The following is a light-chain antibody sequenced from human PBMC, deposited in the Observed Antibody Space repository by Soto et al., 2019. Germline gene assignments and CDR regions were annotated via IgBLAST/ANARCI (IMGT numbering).Light chain of an antibody. CDR3: QQYGRSPAT. Sequence: EIVLTQSPGTLSLSPGERATLSCRASQIVTSDYLAWYQQKPGQAPRLLIHGASTRASGIPDRFIGSGSGTDFTLTITSLEPEDFAVFYCQQYGRSPATFGQGTKLEIK. V-gene: IGKV3-20*01. J-gene: IGKJ2*01. CDR2: GAS. CDR1: QIVTSDY.